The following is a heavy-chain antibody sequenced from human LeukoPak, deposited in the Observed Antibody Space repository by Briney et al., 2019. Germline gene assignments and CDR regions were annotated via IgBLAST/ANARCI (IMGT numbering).Heavy chain of an antibody. CDR2: INHSGST. CDR1: GGFFSGYY. Sequence: PSETLSLTCAVYGGFFSGYYWSCIRQPPGKGLEWIGEINHSGSTNYNPSLKSRVTISVDTSKNQFSLKLSSVTAADTAVYYCARDPTNIVVVVAATRPGAFDIWGQGTMVTVSS. J-gene: IGHJ3*02. CDR3: ARDPTNIVVVVAATRPGAFDI. D-gene: IGHD2-15*01. V-gene: IGHV4-34*01.